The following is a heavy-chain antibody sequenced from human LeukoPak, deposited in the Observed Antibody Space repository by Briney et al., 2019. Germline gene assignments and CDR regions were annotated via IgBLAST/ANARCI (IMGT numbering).Heavy chain of an antibody. CDR1: GGSINSYY. D-gene: IGHD3-22*01. Sequence: SETLSLTCTVSGGSINSYYWSWIRQPPGKGLEWIGYIYYSGSTNYNPSLKSRVTISVDTSKNQFSLKLSSVTAADTAVYYCARLRYYYDSSAYSLLFDYWGQGTLVTVSS. CDR2: IYYSGST. CDR3: ARLRYYYDSSAYSLLFDY. J-gene: IGHJ4*02. V-gene: IGHV4-59*08.